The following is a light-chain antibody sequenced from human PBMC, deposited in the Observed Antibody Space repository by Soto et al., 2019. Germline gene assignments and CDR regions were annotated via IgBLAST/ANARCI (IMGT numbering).Light chain of an antibody. V-gene: IGLV1-40*01. Sequence: SVLTQPPSVSGAPGQRVTISCTGSNSNIGAGYDVHWYQQLPGTAPKLLIYGNSNRPSGVPDRFSGSKSGTSASLTITGLQAEDEADYYCQSYGDSLSGYVFGTGTKAPS. J-gene: IGLJ1*01. CDR3: QSYGDSLSGYV. CDR2: GNS. CDR1: NSNIGAGYD.